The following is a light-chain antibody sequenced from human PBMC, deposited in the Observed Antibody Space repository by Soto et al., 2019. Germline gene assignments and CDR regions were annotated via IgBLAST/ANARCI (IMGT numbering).Light chain of an antibody. CDR2: GNN. J-gene: IGLJ1*01. CDR3: PSYDSSLIAYV. CDR1: SANIGAGYD. Sequence: QSVLTQPPSVSGAPGQRVTISCTGASANIGAGYDVHWYQQLPGTAPKLLIYGNNNRPSGVPDRFPGSRSGTSASLAITGLQAEDEADYYCPSYDSSLIAYVFGTGTKVTVL. V-gene: IGLV1-40*01.